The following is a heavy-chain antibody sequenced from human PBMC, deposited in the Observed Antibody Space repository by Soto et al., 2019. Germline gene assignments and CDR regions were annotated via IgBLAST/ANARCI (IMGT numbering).Heavy chain of an antibody. CDR3: ARGPIAAAGPFDS. Sequence: ASVKVSCKASGYTFTSYGISWVRQAPGQGLEWMGIINPSGGSTSYAQKFQGRVTMTRDTSTSTVYMELSSLRSEDTAVYYCARGPIAAAGPFDSWGQGTLGTVSS. D-gene: IGHD6-13*01. CDR1: GYTFTSYG. CDR2: INPSGGST. V-gene: IGHV1-46*01. J-gene: IGHJ4*02.